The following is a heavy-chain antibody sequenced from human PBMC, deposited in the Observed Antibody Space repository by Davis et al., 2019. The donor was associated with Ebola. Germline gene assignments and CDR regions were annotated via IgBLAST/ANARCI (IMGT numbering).Heavy chain of an antibody. D-gene: IGHD2-15*01. CDR2: INHSGST. Sequence: MPSETLSLTCTVSGYSISSGYYWGWIRQPPGKGLEWIGSINHSGSTYYNSSLKSRISMLVDTSKNQFSLKLNSVTAADTAVYYCARASTTYCSGGTCYYFGLDVWGHGTTVTVSS. CDR1: GYSISSGYY. J-gene: IGHJ6*02. V-gene: IGHV4-38-2*02. CDR3: ARASTTYCSGGTCYYFGLDV.